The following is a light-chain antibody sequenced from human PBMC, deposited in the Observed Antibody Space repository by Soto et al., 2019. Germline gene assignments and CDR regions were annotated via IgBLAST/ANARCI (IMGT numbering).Light chain of an antibody. J-gene: IGKJ4*01. CDR3: QQGYTTPRWLS. CDR2: AAS. CDR1: QPISNY. V-gene: IGKV1-39*01. Sequence: DIQMTQSPSSLSSSVGDTVTITCPASQPISNYLNWYKQKPGRAPELLIYAASYLQSGVPSRFSGSGSGTEFSLTIKSLQPEDFATYYCQQGYTTPRWLSFGGGTKVDIK.